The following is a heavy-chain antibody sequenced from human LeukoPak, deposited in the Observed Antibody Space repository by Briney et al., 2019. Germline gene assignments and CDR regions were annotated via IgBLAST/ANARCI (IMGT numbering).Heavy chain of an antibody. CDR1: GGSFSGYY. J-gene: IGHJ4*02. CDR3: ARATPIAPLGY. D-gene: IGHD3-16*01. CDR2: INHSGST. Sequence: SETLSLTCAVYGGSFSGYYWSWIRQPPGKGLEWIGEINHSGSTNYNPSHKSRVTISVDTSKNQFSLKLSSVTAADTAVYYCARATPIAPLGYWGQGTLVTVSS. V-gene: IGHV4-34*01.